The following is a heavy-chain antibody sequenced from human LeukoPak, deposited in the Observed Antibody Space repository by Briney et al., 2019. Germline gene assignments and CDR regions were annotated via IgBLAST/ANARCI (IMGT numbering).Heavy chain of an antibody. J-gene: IGHJ4*02. CDR2: INWNGGST. Sequence: GGSLRLSCAASGFTFDDYGMSWVRQAPGKGLEWVSGINWNGGSTGYADSVKGRFTISRDNAKNSLYLQMNSLRAEDTALYYCARDAAAGTRYYFDYWGQGTLVTVSS. D-gene: IGHD6-13*01. CDR1: GFTFDDYG. CDR3: ARDAAAGTRYYFDY. V-gene: IGHV3-20*04.